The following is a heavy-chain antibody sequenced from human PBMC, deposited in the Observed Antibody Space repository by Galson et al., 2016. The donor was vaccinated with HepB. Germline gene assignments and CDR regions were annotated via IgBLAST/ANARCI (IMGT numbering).Heavy chain of an antibody. D-gene: IGHD2-2*02. Sequence: SLRLSCAASGFTFSSYAMSWVRQAPGKGLEWVSVISGNSASTYYADSVKGRFTISRDNSKNTLYLQVNSLRVEDTAIYYCARGRTTSCNSAFDIWGQGTMVTVSS. CDR1: GFTFSSYA. V-gene: IGHV3-23*01. J-gene: IGHJ3*02. CDR3: ARGRTTSCNSAFDI. CDR2: ISGNSAST.